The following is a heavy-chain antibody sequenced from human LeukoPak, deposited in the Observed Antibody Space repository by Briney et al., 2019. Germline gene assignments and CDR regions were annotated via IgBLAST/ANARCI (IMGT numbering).Heavy chain of an antibody. CDR2: ISGSGGST. V-gene: IGHV3-23*01. CDR3: AKLLSGSYYFYYALDV. J-gene: IGHJ6*02. Sequence: PGGSLRLFCAASGLTFSSYAMSWVRQAPGKGLEWVSAISGSGGSTYYADSVKGRFTISRDNSKNTLYLQMNSLRAEDTAVYYCAKLLSGSYYFYYALDVWGQGTTVTVSS. CDR1: GLTFSSYA. D-gene: IGHD1-26*01.